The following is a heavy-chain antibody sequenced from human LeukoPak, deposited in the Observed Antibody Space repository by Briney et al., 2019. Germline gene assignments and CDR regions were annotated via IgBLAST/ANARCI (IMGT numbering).Heavy chain of an antibody. Sequence: SVKVSCKASGGTFSSYAISWVRQAPGQGLEWMGGIIPIFGTANYAQKFQGRVTITADESTSTAYMELSSLRSEDTAVYYCARDFPGDGDTGDYWGQGTLVTVSS. CDR3: ARDFPGDGDTGDY. CDR1: GGTFSSYA. D-gene: IGHD4-17*01. V-gene: IGHV1-69*13. CDR2: IIPIFGTA. J-gene: IGHJ4*02.